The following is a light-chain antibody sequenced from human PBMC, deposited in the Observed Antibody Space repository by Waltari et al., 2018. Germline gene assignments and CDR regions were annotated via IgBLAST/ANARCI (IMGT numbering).Light chain of an antibody. CDR3: QQRNITLPLP. CDR1: QNMRIY. Sequence: EGLLTQSPATLSLSPGGRATIACRASQNMRIYLAWYKQKAGQAPRLLIYDASKRATGIPDRFSGSRSGTDFTLTISSLEPEEFAVYYCQQRNITLPLPFGGGTTVAIK. CDR2: DAS. J-gene: IGKJ4*01. V-gene: IGKV3-11*01.